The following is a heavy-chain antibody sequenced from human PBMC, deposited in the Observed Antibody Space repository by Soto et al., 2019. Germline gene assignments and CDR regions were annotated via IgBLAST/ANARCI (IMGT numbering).Heavy chain of an antibody. V-gene: IGHV3-21*01. D-gene: IGHD3-10*01. CDR3: ARSTPGNPFDI. CDR1: GFTFNSYT. J-gene: IGHJ3*02. CDR2: ISAGGRSI. Sequence: EVQLVESGGVLVEPGGSLRLSCAASGFTFNSYTMNWVRQPPGKGLEWVSSISAGGRSIYYTDSLKGRSTVSRDNSKNSLYLQMNSLRVDDTAVYYCARSTPGNPFDIWGQGTMVTVSS.